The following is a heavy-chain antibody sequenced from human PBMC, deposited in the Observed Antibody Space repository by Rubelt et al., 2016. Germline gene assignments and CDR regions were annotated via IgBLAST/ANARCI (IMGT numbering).Heavy chain of an antibody. D-gene: IGHD1-1*01. V-gene: IGHV3-13*01. Sequence: VQLVEPGGGVVQPGRSLRLSCAVSGFTISNYDMHWVRQSKGKGLEWDSTIADTGDIYYQDYEKGRLTVPRDDAKNQLRRQWYSLGAEDKGVCYRGRGRLDWVYWGQVTLVTVSS. CDR3: GRGRLDWVY. CDR1: GFTISNYD. J-gene: IGHJ4*02. CDR2: IADTGDI.